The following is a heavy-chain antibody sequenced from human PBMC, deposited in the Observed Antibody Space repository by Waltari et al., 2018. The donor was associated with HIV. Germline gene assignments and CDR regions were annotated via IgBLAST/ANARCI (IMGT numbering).Heavy chain of an antibody. CDR2: MNPNSGNT. J-gene: IGHJ5*02. CDR3: ARIGYYDFWSGYFDP. CDR1: GYTFTSYD. Sequence: QVQLVQSGAEVKKPGASVKVSCKASGYTFTSYDINWGRQATGQGLEWMGWMNPNSGNTGYAQKFQCRVTMTRNTSISTAYMELSSLRSEDTAVYYCARIGYYDFWSGYFDPWGQGTLVTVSS. D-gene: IGHD3-3*01. V-gene: IGHV1-8*01.